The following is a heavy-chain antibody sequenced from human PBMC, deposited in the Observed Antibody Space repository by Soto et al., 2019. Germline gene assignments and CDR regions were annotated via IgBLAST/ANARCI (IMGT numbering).Heavy chain of an antibody. Sequence: GGSLRLSCAASGFTFSSYGMYWVRQAPGKGLEWVAVISYDGSKKYYGDSVKGRFTVSRDTSKNTLYLQMNSLRAEDTAVYYCAKDLRMETAATPNSDLGYWGQGTLVTVSS. CDR3: AKDLRMETAATPNSDLGY. CDR2: ISYDGSKK. CDR1: GFTFSSYG. V-gene: IGHV3-30*18. D-gene: IGHD6-25*01. J-gene: IGHJ4*02.